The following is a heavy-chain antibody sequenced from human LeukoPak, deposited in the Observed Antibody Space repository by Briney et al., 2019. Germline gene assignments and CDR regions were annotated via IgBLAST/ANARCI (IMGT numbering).Heavy chain of an antibody. J-gene: IGHJ5*02. CDR2: IYYSGST. CDR1: GGSVSSGSYY. CDR3: ARAPTITIFGVVIKQAWFDP. D-gene: IGHD3-3*01. Sequence: SETLSLTCTVSGGSVSSGSYYWSWIRQPPGKGLEWIGCIYYSGSTNYNPSLKSRVTISVDTSKNQFSLKLSSVTAADTAVYYCARAPTITIFGVVIKQAWFDPWGQGTLVTVSS. V-gene: IGHV4-61*01.